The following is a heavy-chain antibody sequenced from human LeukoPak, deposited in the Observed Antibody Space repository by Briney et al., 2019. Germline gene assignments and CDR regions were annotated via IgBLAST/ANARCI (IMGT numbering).Heavy chain of an antibody. V-gene: IGHV3-53*01. CDR3: ARGINWYYFDY. Sequence: GGSLRLSCAASGFTFSDYYMTWIRQAPGKGLEWVSVIYSGGSTYYADSVKGRFTISRDNSKNTLYLQMNSLRAEDTAVYYCARGINWYYFDYWGQGTLVTVSS. D-gene: IGHD5-24*01. CDR2: IYSGGST. CDR1: GFTFSDYY. J-gene: IGHJ4*02.